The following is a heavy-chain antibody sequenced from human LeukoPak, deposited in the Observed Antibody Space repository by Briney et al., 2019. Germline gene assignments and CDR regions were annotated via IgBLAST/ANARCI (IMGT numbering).Heavy chain of an antibody. CDR3: ARRRLGEFFDY. Sequence: SETLSLTCAVYGGSFSGYYWSWIRQPPGKGLEWIGEINHSGSTNYNPSLKSRVTISVDTSKNQFSLKLSSVTAADTAVYYCARRRLGEFFDYWGQGSLVTVSS. CDR2: INHSGST. CDR1: GGSFSGYY. D-gene: IGHD3-16*01. J-gene: IGHJ4*02. V-gene: IGHV4-34*01.